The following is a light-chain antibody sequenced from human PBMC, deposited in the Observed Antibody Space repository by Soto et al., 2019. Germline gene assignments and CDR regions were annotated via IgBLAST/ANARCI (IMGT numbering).Light chain of an antibody. V-gene: IGLV1-47*01. Sequence: QAVVTQTPSASGTPGQRVTISCSGSSSNIGSNYVYWYQQLPGTAPKLLIHRNNQRPSGVPDRFSGSKSGTSASPAISGLRSEDEADYYCAAWDDSLSGRYVFGTGTQLTVL. CDR2: RNN. CDR3: AAWDDSLSGRYV. CDR1: SSNIGSNY. J-gene: IGLJ1*01.